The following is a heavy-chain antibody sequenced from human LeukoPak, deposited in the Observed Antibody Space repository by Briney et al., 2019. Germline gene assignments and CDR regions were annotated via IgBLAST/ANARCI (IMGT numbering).Heavy chain of an antibody. D-gene: IGHD2-15*01. Sequence: PGGSLRLSCAASGFTLSNYAMSWVRQAPGKGLECVSANSGSTGSTYYADSVKGRFTISRDNSKNTLYLQMNSLRAEDTAVYYCARDSLPYCSGGSCYSGSFDYWGQGTLVTVSS. CDR3: ARDSLPYCSGGSCYSGSFDY. V-gene: IGHV3-23*01. CDR1: GFTLSNYA. J-gene: IGHJ4*02. CDR2: NSGSTGST.